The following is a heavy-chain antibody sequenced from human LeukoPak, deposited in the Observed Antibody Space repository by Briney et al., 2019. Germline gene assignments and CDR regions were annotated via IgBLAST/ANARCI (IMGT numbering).Heavy chain of an antibody. CDR1: GFAFSAYW. J-gene: IGHJ3*02. CDR3: ARDPRVVVAPPTSFDI. D-gene: IGHD2-15*01. V-gene: IGHV3-7*01. Sequence: GGSLRLSCSASGFAFSAYWMNWVRQAPGKGPEWVANISLGGSAKSYVDSVKGRCTISRDNAKNSLYLQMNSLRAEDTAVYYCARDPRVVVAPPTSFDIWGQGTMVTVSS. CDR2: ISLGGSAK.